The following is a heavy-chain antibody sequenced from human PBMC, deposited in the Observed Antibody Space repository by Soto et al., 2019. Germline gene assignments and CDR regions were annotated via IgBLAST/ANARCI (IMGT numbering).Heavy chain of an antibody. Sequence: SETLSLTCTVSGGSISSSSYYWGWIRQPPGKGLEWIGSIYYSGSTYYNPSLKSRVTISVDTSKNQFSLKLSSVTAADTAVYYCERLEVLDGIDYWGQGTLVTVSS. CDR1: GGSISSSSYY. V-gene: IGHV4-39*01. J-gene: IGHJ4*02. D-gene: IGHD2-8*01. CDR3: ERLEVLDGIDY. CDR2: IYYSGST.